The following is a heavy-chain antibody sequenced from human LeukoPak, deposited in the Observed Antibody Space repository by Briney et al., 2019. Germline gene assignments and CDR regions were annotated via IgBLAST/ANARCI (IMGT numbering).Heavy chain of an antibody. CDR3: ARGGEDGYNPIGDAFDI. CDR1: GFTFSSYG. V-gene: IGHV3-23*01. CDR2: ISGSGGST. D-gene: IGHD5-24*01. Sequence: GGSLRLSCAASGFTFSSYGMSWVRQAPGKGLEWVSAISGSGGSTYYADSVKGRFTISRDNSKNTLYLQMNSLRAEDTAVYYCARGGEDGYNPIGDAFDIWGQGTMVTVSS. J-gene: IGHJ3*02.